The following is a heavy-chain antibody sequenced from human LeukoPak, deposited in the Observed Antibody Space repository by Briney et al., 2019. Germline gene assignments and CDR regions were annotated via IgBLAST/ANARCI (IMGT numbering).Heavy chain of an antibody. CDR1: GYTFTGYY. Sequence: ASVKVSCKASGYTFTGYYMHWVRQAPGQGLEWMGWINPNSGGTNYAQKFQGWVTMTRDTSISIAYMELSRLRSDDTAVYYCARALSPFDYYYGMDVWGKGTTVTVSS. J-gene: IGHJ6*04. CDR2: INPNSGGT. D-gene: IGHD3-16*01. V-gene: IGHV1-2*04. CDR3: ARALSPFDYYYGMDV.